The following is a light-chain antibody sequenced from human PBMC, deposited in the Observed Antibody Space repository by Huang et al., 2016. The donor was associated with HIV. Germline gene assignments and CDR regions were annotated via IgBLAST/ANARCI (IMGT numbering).Light chain of an antibody. CDR1: QSVNTNY. CDR3: QQYGSSPWT. Sequence: EIVLTQSPGSLSLSPGEGATLSCRASQSVNTNYLAWYQQKPGQAPRLLIFSASNRATGIPDRFGGSGSGTDFTLTIRSLEPEDFAMYYCQQYGSSPWTFGQGTKVEVK. CDR2: SAS. J-gene: IGKJ1*01. V-gene: IGKV3-20*01.